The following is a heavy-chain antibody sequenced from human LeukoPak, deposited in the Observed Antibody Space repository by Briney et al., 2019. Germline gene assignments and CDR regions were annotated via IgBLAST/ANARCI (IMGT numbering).Heavy chain of an antibody. J-gene: IGHJ5*02. CDR1: GFIFRTYW. CDR2: IKSKTDGGTT. Sequence: GGSLRLSCASSGFIFRTYWMTWVRQAPGKGLEWVGRIKSKTDGGTTDYAAPVQGRFTISRDDSKNTLYLQLNSLKTEDTAVYYCTTYRYCSGGTCFAGWFDPWGQGTLVTVSS. V-gene: IGHV3-15*01. D-gene: IGHD2-15*01. CDR3: TTYRYCSGGTCFAGWFDP.